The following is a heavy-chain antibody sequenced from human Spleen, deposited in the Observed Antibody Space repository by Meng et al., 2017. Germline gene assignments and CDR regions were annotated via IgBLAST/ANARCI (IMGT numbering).Heavy chain of an antibody. Sequence: QVHLVESGGGVVQPGRSLRLSCAASGFTFSSLGMPWVRQAPGKGLEWVAVIWSDGDTKYYADSAKDRFTISRDNSKNTLHLQMNSLTAEDTAVYYCTGNSHIYGFDYWGPGTLVTVSS. V-gene: IGHV3-33*01. CDR2: IWSDGDTK. J-gene: IGHJ4*02. CDR1: GFTFSSLG. D-gene: IGHD5-18*01. CDR3: TGNSHIYGFDY.